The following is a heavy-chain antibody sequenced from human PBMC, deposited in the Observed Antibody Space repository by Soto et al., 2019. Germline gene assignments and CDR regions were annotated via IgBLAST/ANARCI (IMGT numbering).Heavy chain of an antibody. D-gene: IGHD3-10*01. V-gene: IGHV4-30-4*01. J-gene: IGHJ4*02. CDR2: IYYSGST. Sequence: SETLSLTCTVSGGSISSGDYYWSWVRQPPGKGLEWIGYIYYSGSTYYNPSLKSRVTISVDTSKNQFSLKLSSVTAADTAVYYCARGHGSGSYYGIDYWGQGTLVTVSS. CDR3: ARGHGSGSYYGIDY. CDR1: GGSISSGDYY.